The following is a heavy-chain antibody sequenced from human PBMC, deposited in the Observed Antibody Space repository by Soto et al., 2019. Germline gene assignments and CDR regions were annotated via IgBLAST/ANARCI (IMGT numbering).Heavy chain of an antibody. Sequence: PSETLSLTCTVSGGSISSGGYYWSWIRQHPGKGLEWIGYIYYSGSTYYNPSLKSRVTISVDTSKNQFSLKLSSVTAADTAVYYCAREPTVEGYYGMDVWGQGTTVTVS. V-gene: IGHV4-31*03. CDR2: IYYSGST. CDR1: GGSISSGGYY. J-gene: IGHJ6*02. CDR3: AREPTVEGYYGMDV.